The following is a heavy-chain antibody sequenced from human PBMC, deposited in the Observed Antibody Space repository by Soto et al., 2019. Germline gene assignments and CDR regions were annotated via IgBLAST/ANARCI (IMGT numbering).Heavy chain of an antibody. Sequence: VQLVQSGAEVKKPGSSVKVSCKASGGTFSTFSIGWVRHAPGQGLEWMGGIIPMLAKTNYAQKFQGRVTITEDECTSTASMDLSRLRSEDTAVYYCVKDILEWSFASGYYYYYGMDVWGQETTATVSS. CDR3: VKDILEWSFASGYYYYYGMDV. CDR2: IIPMLAKT. CDR1: GGTFSTFS. V-gene: IGHV1-69*12. J-gene: IGHJ6*02. D-gene: IGHD3-3*01.